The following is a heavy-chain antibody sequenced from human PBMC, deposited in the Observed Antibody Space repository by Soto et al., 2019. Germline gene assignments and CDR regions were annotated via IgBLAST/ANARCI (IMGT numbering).Heavy chain of an antibody. CDR2: INYSGRT. CDR1: SGSISSSDYY. J-gene: IGHJ6*02. D-gene: IGHD3-16*01. Sequence: QVQLQESGPGLVKPSQTLSLTCSVSSGSISSSDYYWSLVRQPPGKGLEWIGYINYSGRTYYKPSLKSRVSISIDTSKNQFSLRLTSVTAADTAVYFCARFGTLGKDYGVAVWGQGTTVTVSS. V-gene: IGHV4-30-4*01. CDR3: ARFGTLGKDYGVAV.